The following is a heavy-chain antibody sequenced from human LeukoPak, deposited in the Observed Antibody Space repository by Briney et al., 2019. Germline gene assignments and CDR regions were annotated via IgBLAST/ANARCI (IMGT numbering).Heavy chain of an antibody. V-gene: IGHV3-48*03. Sequence: GGSLRLSCAASGFTFSSYEMTWVRQAPGKGLEWVSYISSSGSTMYYADSVKGRFTISRDNAKNSLYLQMNSLRAEDTAVYYCARAAVAGLDAFDIWGQGTMVTVSS. CDR3: ARAAVAGLDAFDI. D-gene: IGHD6-19*01. CDR2: ISSSGSTM. CDR1: GFTFSSYE. J-gene: IGHJ3*02.